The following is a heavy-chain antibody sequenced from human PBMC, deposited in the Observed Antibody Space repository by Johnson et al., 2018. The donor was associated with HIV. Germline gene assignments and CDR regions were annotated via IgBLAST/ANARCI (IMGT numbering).Heavy chain of an antibody. CDR2: ISHDGSND. Sequence: QVQLVESGGGLVQPGRSLRLSCAASGFTFSTYVMYWVRQAPGKGLEWVALISHDGSNDYCADSVKGRFTISRDNSKNTLYLQMNSLRAEDTAVYYCASYCSGGSCYRRSPSDAFDIWGQGTMVTVSS. D-gene: IGHD2-15*01. V-gene: IGHV3-30*03. CDR3: ASYCSGGSCYRRSPSDAFDI. J-gene: IGHJ3*02. CDR1: GFTFSTYV.